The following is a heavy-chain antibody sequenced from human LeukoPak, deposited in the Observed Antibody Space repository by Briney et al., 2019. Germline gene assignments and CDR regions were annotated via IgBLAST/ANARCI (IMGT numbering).Heavy chain of an antibody. J-gene: IGHJ4*02. D-gene: IGHD6-13*01. CDR1: GFTFSSYS. V-gene: IGHV3-21*01. CDR2: ISSSSSYI. CDR3: ARDGRIAAAGKDY. Sequence: GGSLRLSCAASGFTFSSYSMNWVRQAPGKGLEWVSSISSSSSYIYYADSVKGRFTISRDNAKNSLYLQMNSLRAEDTAVYYCARDGRIAAAGKDYWGQGTLVTVSS.